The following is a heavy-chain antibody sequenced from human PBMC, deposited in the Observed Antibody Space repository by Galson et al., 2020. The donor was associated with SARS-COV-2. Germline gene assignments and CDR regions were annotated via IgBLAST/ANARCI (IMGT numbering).Heavy chain of an antibody. J-gene: IGHJ4*02. D-gene: IGHD1-1*01. CDR3: ARDETTGSLTAFDC. CDR2: IFITGST. Sequence: SETLSLTCTVSGGSITSHSWSWIRQPVGKGLEWIGRIFITGSTKYNPSLKSRVTMSQDTSKNHFSLILTSVTAADTALYYCARDETTGSLTAFDCWGQGTLVTVSS. V-gene: IGHV4-4*07. CDR1: GGSITSHS.